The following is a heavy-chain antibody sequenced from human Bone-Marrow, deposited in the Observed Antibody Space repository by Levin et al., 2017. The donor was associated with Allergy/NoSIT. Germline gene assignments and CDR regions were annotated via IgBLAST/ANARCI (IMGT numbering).Heavy chain of an antibody. D-gene: IGHD5-18*01. Sequence: PSETLSLTCTVSGGFISSGDYYWSWIRQSPGKGLEWIGYIFYDGGTFYNPSLKSRLTLSLHASKNQFALNLSSVTAADTAVYYCARTSSLQLHDYWDQGTLVTVSS. CDR1: GGFISSGDYY. J-gene: IGHJ4*02. V-gene: IGHV4-30-4*01. CDR3: ARTSSLQLHDY. CDR2: IFYDGGT.